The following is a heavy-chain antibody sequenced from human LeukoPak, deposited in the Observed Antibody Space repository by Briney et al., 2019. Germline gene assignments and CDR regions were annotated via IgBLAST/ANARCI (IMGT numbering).Heavy chain of an antibody. D-gene: IGHD3-22*01. CDR2: IIPIFGTA. CDR3: ARENSSGPPRYYFDY. Sequence: SVKVSCKASGGTFSSYAISWVRQAPGQGLEWMGGIIPIFGTANYAQKFQGRVTITADESTSTAYMELSSLRSEDPGVYYCARENSSGPPRYYFDYWGQGTLVTVSS. CDR1: GGTFSSYA. J-gene: IGHJ4*02. V-gene: IGHV1-69*13.